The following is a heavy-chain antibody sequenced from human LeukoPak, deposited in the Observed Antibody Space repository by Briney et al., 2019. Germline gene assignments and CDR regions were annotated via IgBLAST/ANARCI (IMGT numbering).Heavy chain of an antibody. J-gene: IGHJ6*03. CDR1: GYTFTSYA. CDR3: ARGGAPTVTESYYYYYMDV. CDR2: INAGNGNT. D-gene: IGHD4-11*01. Sequence: GASVKVSCKASGYTFTSYAMHWVRQAPGQRLEWMGWINAGNGNTKYSQEFQGRVTITRDTSASTAYMELSSLRSEDMAVYYCARGGAPTVTESYYYYYMDVWGKGTTVTVSS. V-gene: IGHV1-3*03.